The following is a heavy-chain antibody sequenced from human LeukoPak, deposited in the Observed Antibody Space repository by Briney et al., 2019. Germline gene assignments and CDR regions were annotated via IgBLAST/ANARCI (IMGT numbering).Heavy chain of an antibody. Sequence: SETLSLTCAVYGGSFSGYYWSWIRQPPGKGLEWIGEINHSGSTNYNPSLKSRVTISVDTSKNQFSLKLSSVTAADTAVYYCARRRSITMIVVAEFDYWGQGTLVTVSS. CDR2: INHSGST. D-gene: IGHD3-22*01. J-gene: IGHJ4*02. V-gene: IGHV4-34*01. CDR3: ARRRSITMIVVAEFDY. CDR1: GGSFSGYY.